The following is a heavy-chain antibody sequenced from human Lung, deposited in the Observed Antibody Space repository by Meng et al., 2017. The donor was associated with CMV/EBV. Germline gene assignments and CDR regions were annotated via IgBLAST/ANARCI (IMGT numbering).Heavy chain of an antibody. V-gene: IGHV3-48*03. J-gene: IGHJ5*02. CDR2: ISSSGSTT. CDR1: GFLFSSYE. D-gene: IGHD2-8*02. Sequence: GGSLRLSCVASGFLFSSYEMNWVRQAPGTGLEWLSYISSSGSTTYYADSVKGRFTVSRDNPKKSLHLQMTSLRGDDTAVYYCVRGRLEVSLRVIPSPGGRGSCFETWGQGALVTVSS. CDR3: VRGRLEVSLRVIPSPGGRGSCFET.